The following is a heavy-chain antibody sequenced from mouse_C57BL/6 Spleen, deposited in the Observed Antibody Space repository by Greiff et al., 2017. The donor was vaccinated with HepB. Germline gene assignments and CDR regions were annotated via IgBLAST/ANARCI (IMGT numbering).Heavy chain of an antibody. V-gene: IGHV1-26*01. CDR1: GYTFTDYY. CDR3: ARGGSMAPFDY. D-gene: IGHD1-1*02. Sequence: EVQLQQSGPELVKPGASVKISCKASGYTFTDYYMNWVKQSHGKSLEWIGDINPNNGGTSYNQKFKGKATLTVDKSSSTAYRELRSLTSEDSAVYYCARGGSMAPFDYWGQGTTLTVSS. J-gene: IGHJ2*01. CDR2: INPNNGGT.